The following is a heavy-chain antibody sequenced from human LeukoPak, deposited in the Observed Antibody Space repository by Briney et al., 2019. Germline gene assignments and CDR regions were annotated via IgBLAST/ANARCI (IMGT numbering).Heavy chain of an antibody. CDR2: IYYSGST. CDR1: GGSISSYY. V-gene: IGHV4-59*01. J-gene: IGHJ4*02. D-gene: IGHD6-6*01. CDR3: ASSEYSSSSPDY. Sequence: PSETLSLTCTVSGGSISSYYWSWIQQPPGKGLEWIGYIYYSGSTNYNPSLKSRVTISVDTSKNQFSLKLSSVTAADTAVYYCASSEYSSSSPDYWGQGTLVTVSS.